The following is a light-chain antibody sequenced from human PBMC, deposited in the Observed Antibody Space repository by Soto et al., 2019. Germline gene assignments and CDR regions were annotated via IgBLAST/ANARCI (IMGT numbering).Light chain of an antibody. Sequence: DIQMTQSPSTLSGSVGDRVTITCRASQTISSWLAWYQQKPGKAPKLLIYDASSLESGVPSRFSGSGSGTEFTLTISSLQPDDFATYYCQQYNSYTWTFGQGGKADI. V-gene: IGKV1-5*01. CDR2: DAS. CDR3: QQYNSYTWT. J-gene: IGKJ1*01. CDR1: QTISSW.